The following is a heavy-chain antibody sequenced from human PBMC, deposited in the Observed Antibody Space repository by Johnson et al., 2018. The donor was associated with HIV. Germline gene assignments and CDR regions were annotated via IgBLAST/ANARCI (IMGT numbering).Heavy chain of an antibody. J-gene: IGHJ3*02. CDR3: ARGGQLVAFDI. CDR1: GFTFSSYA. CDR2: ISYDGSNK. Sequence: QVQLVESGGGVVQPGRSLRLSCAASGFTFSSYAMHWVRQAPGKGLEWVAVISYDGSNKYYADSVKGRFTISRDNSKSTLYLQMDSLRAEDTAVYYCARGGQLVAFDIWGQGTMVTVSS. V-gene: IGHV3-30*14. D-gene: IGHD6-6*01.